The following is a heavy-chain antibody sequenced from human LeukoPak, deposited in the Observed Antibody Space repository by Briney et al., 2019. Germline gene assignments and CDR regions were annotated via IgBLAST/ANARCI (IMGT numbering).Heavy chain of an antibody. D-gene: IGHD3-22*01. J-gene: IGHJ3*02. CDR1: GYTFTGYY. CDR2: INPSGGST. Sequence: ASVKVSCKASGYTFTGYYMHWVRQAPGQGLEWMGIINPSGGSTSYAQKFQGRVTMTRDMSTSTVYMELSSLRSEDTAVYYCARELRWGSGYYSGHDAFDIWGQGTMVTVSS. CDR3: ARELRWGSGYYSGHDAFDI. V-gene: IGHV1-46*01.